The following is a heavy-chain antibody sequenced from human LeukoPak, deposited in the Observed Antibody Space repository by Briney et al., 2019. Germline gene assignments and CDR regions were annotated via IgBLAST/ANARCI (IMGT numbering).Heavy chain of an antibody. J-gene: IGHJ4*02. Sequence: GGSLRLSCAASGFTFSYYSMNWVREGPGKGLEWVSFISTSSSTIYYADSVKGRFTISRDNAKHSLYLQMTSLRDEDTAEYYCARGETSVTSYLNFWGQGTLVTVSS. D-gene: IGHD4-17*01. CDR1: GFTFSYYS. V-gene: IGHV3-48*02. CDR3: ARGETSVTSYLNF. CDR2: ISTSSSTI.